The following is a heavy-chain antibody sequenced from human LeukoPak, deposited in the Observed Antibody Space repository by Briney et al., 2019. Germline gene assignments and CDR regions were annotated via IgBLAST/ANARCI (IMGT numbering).Heavy chain of an antibody. CDR2: IYYSGST. CDR3: ARHEDRNWYFDH. CDR1: GGSISSSYYY. D-gene: IGHD1-1*01. Sequence: SETLPLTCTVSGGSISSSYYYWGWIRQPPGKGLEWIGTIYYSGSTYYNPSLKSRVTISVDTSANQFSLKLSSVTAPDTAVYYCARHEDRNWYFDHWGQGTLVTVSS. V-gene: IGHV4-39*01. J-gene: IGHJ4*02.